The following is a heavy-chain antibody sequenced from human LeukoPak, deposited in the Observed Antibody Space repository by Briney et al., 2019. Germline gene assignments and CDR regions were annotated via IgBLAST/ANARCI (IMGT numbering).Heavy chain of an antibody. D-gene: IGHD3-22*01. CDR2: IYHSGST. V-gene: IGHV4-30-2*01. CDR3: ARANYYDSSGYYPFDY. J-gene: IGHJ4*02. CDR1: GGSISSGGYS. Sequence: SETLSLTCAVSGGSISSGGYSWSWIRQPPGKGLEWVGYIYHSGSTYYNPSLKSRVTISVDRSKNQFSLKLSSVTAVDTAVYYCARANYYDSSGYYPFDYWGQGTLVTVSS.